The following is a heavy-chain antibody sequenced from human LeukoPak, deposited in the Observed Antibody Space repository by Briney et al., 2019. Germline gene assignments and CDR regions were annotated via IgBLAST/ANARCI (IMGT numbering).Heavy chain of an antibody. Sequence: SETLSLTCTASGGSGSECYWSWIRQSPGKGLEWIGYIYYTGTSYNPSLKSRVTISADTSKNQFSLNLSSVTAADTAVYYCASRKLGNDYWGQGTLVTVSS. V-gene: IGHV4-59*02. CDR2: IYYTGT. J-gene: IGHJ4*02. CDR3: ASRKLGNDY. CDR1: GGSGSECY. D-gene: IGHD7-27*01.